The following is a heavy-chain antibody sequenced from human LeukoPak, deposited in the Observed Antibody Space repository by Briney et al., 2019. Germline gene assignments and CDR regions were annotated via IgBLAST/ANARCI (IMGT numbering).Heavy chain of an antibody. J-gene: IGHJ6*02. CDR2: INPNSGGT. V-gene: IGHV1-2*06. D-gene: IGHD5-12*01. Sequence: GASVKVSCKASGYTFSSYGINWVRQAPGQGLEWMGRINPNSGGTNYAQKFQGRVTMTRDTSISTAYMELSRLRSDDTAVYYCARDRQFKWLLQTYYYYGMDVWGQGTTVTVSS. CDR1: GYTFSSYG. CDR3: ARDRQFKWLLQTYYYYGMDV.